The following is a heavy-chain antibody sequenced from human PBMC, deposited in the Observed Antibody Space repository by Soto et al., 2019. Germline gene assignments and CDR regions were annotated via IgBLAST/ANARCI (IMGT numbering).Heavy chain of an antibody. V-gene: IGHV4-39*01. CDR1: GGSISSSSYY. CDR3: ARQGGLPRRQNDFWSGYPRWFDP. Sequence: PSETLSPTCTVSGGSISSSSYYWGWIRQPPGKGLEWIGSIYYSGSTYYNPSLKSRVTISVDTSKNQFSLKLSSVTAADTAVYYCARQGGLPRRQNDFWSGYPRWFDPWGQGTLVTVSS. D-gene: IGHD3-3*01. J-gene: IGHJ5*02. CDR2: IYYSGST.